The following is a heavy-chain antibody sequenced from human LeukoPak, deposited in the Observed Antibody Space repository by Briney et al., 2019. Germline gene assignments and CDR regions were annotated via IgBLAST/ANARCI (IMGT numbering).Heavy chain of an antibody. CDR2: ISGSGGNT. V-gene: IGHV3-23*01. Sequence: SGGSLRLSCAASGFTFSSYAMSWVRQSPGKGLEWVSAISGSGGNTYSADSVKGRCTISRDNSKTTLFLHMNSLRAEATAVYYCARGMSATSGYLELEYWGQGTLVTVST. D-gene: IGHD3-22*01. CDR3: ARGMSATSGYLELEY. J-gene: IGHJ4*02. CDR1: GFTFSSYA.